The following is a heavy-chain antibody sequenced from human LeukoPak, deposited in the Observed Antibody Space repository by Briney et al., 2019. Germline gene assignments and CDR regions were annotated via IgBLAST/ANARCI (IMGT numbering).Heavy chain of an antibody. Sequence: GASVKVSCKASGYTFINYGISWVRQAPGQGLEWMGWISAYDGDTYYAQNLQGRVTMTTDTSTNTAYMELRSLRSDDTAVYYCARVNIGFSYGNHWGQGTLVTVSS. CDR1: GYTFINYG. J-gene: IGHJ5*02. V-gene: IGHV1-18*01. D-gene: IGHD3-16*01. CDR3: ARVNIGFSYGNH. CDR2: ISAYDGDT.